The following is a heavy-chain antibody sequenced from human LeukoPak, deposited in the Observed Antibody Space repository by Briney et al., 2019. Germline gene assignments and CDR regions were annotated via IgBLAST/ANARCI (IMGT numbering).Heavy chain of an antibody. CDR1: GGSISSGSYY. J-gene: IGHJ4*02. D-gene: IGHD6-13*01. Sequence: SETLSLTCTVSGGSISSGSYYWSWIRQPAGKGLEWIGRIYTSGSINYNPSLKSRVTISVDASKNQFSLKLSSVTAADTAVYYCASRGIAAAGGVDYWGQGTLVTVSS. CDR2: IYTSGSI. V-gene: IGHV4-61*02. CDR3: ASRGIAAAGGVDY.